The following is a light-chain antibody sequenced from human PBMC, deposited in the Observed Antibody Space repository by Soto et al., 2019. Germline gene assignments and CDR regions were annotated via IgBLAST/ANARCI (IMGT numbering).Light chain of an antibody. Sequence: QSALTQPPSVSAAPGQKVTISCSGSSSNIGNNYVSWYQQLPGTAPKLLIYDSNKRPSGIPDRFSGSKSGPSATLGITGLQTGDEADYYCGTWDNSLSAVVFGGGTKLTVL. J-gene: IGLJ2*01. CDR3: GTWDNSLSAVV. V-gene: IGLV1-51*01. CDR2: DSN. CDR1: SSNIGNNY.